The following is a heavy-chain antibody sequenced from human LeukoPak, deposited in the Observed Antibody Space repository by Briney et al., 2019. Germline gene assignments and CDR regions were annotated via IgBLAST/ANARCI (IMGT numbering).Heavy chain of an antibody. CDR2: IYYSGST. Sequence: SETLSLTCTVSGGSISGYYWGWIRQPPGKGLEWIGYIYYSGSTNYNPSLKSRVTISVDTSKNQFSLKLSSVTAADTAVYYCARLTPELVTIDYWGQGTLATVSS. J-gene: IGHJ4*02. V-gene: IGHV4-59*08. CDR3: ARLTPELVTIDY. CDR1: GGSISGYY. D-gene: IGHD6-13*01.